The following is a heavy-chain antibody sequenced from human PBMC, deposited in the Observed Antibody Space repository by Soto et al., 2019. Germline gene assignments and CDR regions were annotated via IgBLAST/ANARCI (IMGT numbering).Heavy chain of an antibody. Sequence: EVQLVESGGGLVQPGESLRLSCAASGFTFSSFNMHWVRQAPGKGLEWVSYISASSTTVYYADSVKGRFTISRDNAENSLYLQMNSLRDEDTAVYYCARIYRRDGNKYADYWGQGTLVTVSS. D-gene: IGHD3-16*02. J-gene: IGHJ4*02. CDR3: ARIYRRDGNKYADY. CDR2: ISASSTTV. CDR1: GFTFSSFN. V-gene: IGHV3-48*02.